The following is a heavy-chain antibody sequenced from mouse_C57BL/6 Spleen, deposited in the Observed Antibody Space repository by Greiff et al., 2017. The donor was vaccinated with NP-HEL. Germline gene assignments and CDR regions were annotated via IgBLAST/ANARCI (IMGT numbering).Heavy chain of an antibody. Sequence: VQLQQSGPELVKPGASVKISCKASGYAFSSSWMNWVKQRPGKGLEWIGRIYPGDGDTNYNGKFKGKATLTADKSSSTAYMQLSSLTSEDSAVYFCARGANWVYYFDYWGQGTTLTVSS. CDR3: ARGANWVYYFDY. V-gene: IGHV1-82*01. D-gene: IGHD4-1*01. J-gene: IGHJ2*01. CDR2: IYPGDGDT. CDR1: GYAFSSSW.